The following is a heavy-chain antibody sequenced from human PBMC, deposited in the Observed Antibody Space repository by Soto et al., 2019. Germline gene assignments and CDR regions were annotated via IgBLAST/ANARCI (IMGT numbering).Heavy chain of an antibody. V-gene: IGHV3-48*01. CDR3: ARDFTYYDFWSGYGRSDAFDI. Sequence: GGSLRLSCAASGFTFSSYSMNWVSQAPGKGLEWVSYISSSSSTIYYADSVKGRFTISRDNAKNSLYLQMNSLRAEDTAVYYCARDFTYYDFWSGYGRSDAFDIWGQGTMVTVSS. CDR1: GFTFSSYS. J-gene: IGHJ3*02. D-gene: IGHD3-3*01. CDR2: ISSSSSTI.